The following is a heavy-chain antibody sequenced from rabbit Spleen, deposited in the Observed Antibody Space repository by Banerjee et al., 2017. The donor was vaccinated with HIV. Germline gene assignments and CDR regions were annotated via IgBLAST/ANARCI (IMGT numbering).Heavy chain of an antibody. Sequence: QSLEESGGGLVKPGASLTLTCKASGFSFNSGYDMCWVRQAPGKGLRWIACINTWSGRPVYASWAKGRFTMSKTSSTTVTLQMTSLTAADTATYFCARETWGSTGNYGLWGPGTLVTVS. CDR1: GFSFNSGYD. J-gene: IGHJ4*01. V-gene: IGHV1S40*01. CDR2: INTWSGRP. D-gene: IGHD7-1*01. CDR3: ARETWGSTGNYGL.